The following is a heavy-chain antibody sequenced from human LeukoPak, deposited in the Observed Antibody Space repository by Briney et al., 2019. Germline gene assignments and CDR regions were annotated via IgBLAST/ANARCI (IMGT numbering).Heavy chain of an antibody. CDR1: GGSITGYY. J-gene: IGHJ4*02. Sequence: SETLSLTCTVSGGSITGYYWSWIRQPPGKGLEWIGRIYTSGSTNYIPSLKSRVTMSVDTSKNQFSLKLSSVTAADTAVYYCARDAAGNSGSYSGDLYFDYWGQGTLVTVSS. V-gene: IGHV4-4*07. CDR3: ARDAAGNSGSYSGDLYFDY. D-gene: IGHD1-26*01. CDR2: IYTSGST.